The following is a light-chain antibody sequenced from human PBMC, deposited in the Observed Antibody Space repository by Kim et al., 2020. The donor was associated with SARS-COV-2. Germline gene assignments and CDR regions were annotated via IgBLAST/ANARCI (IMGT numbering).Light chain of an antibody. Sequence: LSWSPGERATLSGRASQSVSSYLAWYQQKPGQAPRLLIYDASNRATGIPARFSGSGSGTDFTLTISSLEPEDFAVYYCQQRSNWPSFGQGTKLEI. CDR2: DAS. CDR1: QSVSSY. J-gene: IGKJ2*01. V-gene: IGKV3-11*01. CDR3: QQRSNWPS.